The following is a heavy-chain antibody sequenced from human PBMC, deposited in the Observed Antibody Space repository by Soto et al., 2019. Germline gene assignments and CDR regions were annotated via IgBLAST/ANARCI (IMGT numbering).Heavy chain of an antibody. CDR3: ARVYCSGGSCFWFDP. D-gene: IGHD2-15*01. V-gene: IGHV4-30-2*01. CDR2: IYHSGSI. J-gene: IGHJ5*02. Sequence: PSETLSVTWAVAGGSIISGGCCWSWIRQPPGKGLEWIGYIYHSGSIYYNPSLKSRVTISVDRSKNQFSLKLSSVTAADTAVYYCARVYCSGGSCFWFDPWGQGTLVTVSS. CDR1: GGSIISGGCC.